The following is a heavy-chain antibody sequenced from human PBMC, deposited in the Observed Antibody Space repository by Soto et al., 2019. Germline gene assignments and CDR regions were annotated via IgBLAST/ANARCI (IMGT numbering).Heavy chain of an antibody. CDR2: INTGNGDT. V-gene: IGHV1-3*04. J-gene: IGHJ4*02. D-gene: IGHD5-18*01. CDR1: GYTFTSYA. CDR3: ARARGYSYGQVDS. Sequence: VASVKVSCKASGYTFTSYAMHWVRQAPGQRLEWMGWINTGNGDTKYSLKFQGRVTITRDTSASTAYMDLSSLRSEDTAVYYCARARGYSYGQVDSWGQGTLVTVSS.